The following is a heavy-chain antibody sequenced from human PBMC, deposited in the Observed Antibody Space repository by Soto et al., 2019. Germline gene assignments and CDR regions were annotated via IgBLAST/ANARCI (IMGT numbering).Heavy chain of an antibody. Sequence: SETLSLTCAVYGGSFSGYYWSWIRQPPGKGLEWIGEINHSGSTNYNPSLKSRVTISVDTSKNQFSLKLSSVTAADTAVYYCASRLFEPALQGRTGTTGRPHKNNWFDPWGQGTLVTVSS. J-gene: IGHJ5*02. CDR3: ASRLFEPALQGRTGTTGRPHKNNWFDP. V-gene: IGHV4-34*01. CDR2: INHSGST. D-gene: IGHD1-7*01. CDR1: GGSFSGYY.